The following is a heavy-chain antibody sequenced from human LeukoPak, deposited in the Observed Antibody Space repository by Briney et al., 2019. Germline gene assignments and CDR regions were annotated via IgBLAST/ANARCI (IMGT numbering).Heavy chain of an antibody. CDR1: GYTFTSYD. Sequence: ASVKVSCKASGYTFTSYDINWVRQATGQGLEWMGWMNPNSGNTGYAQKFQGRVTMTRNTSISTAYMELSSLRSEDTAVYYCARGLRYYDFWSGSRPPYWFDPWGRGTLVTVSS. J-gene: IGHJ5*02. V-gene: IGHV1-8*01. CDR3: ARGLRYYDFWSGSRPPYWFDP. D-gene: IGHD3-3*01. CDR2: MNPNSGNT.